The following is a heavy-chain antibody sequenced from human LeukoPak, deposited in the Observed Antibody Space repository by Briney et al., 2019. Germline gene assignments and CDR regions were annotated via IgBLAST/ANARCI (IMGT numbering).Heavy chain of an antibody. CDR1: GGSFSSYY. V-gene: IGHV4-39*01. CDR3: ARAINLRSNINLIFGVVIPTNYYYGMDV. Sequence: SETLSLTCAVYGGSFSSYYWGWIRQPPGKGLEWIGSIYYSGSTYYNPSLKSRVTISVDTSKNQFSLKLSSVTAADTAVYYCARAINLRSNINLIFGVVIPTNYYYGMDVWGQGTTVTVSS. D-gene: IGHD3-3*02. J-gene: IGHJ6*02. CDR2: IYYSGST.